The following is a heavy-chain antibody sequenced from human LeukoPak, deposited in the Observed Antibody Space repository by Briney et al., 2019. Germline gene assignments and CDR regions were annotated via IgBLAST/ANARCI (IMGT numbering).Heavy chain of an antibody. CDR2: INHRGST. CDR3: ARDGVGSGSYYNVHFDY. CDR1: GGSFSGYY. Sequence: SETLSLTCAVYGGSFSGYYWSWIRQPPGKGLEWIGEINHRGSTNYNPSLKSRVTISVDTSKNQFSLKLSSVTAADTAVYYCARDGVGSGSYYNVHFDYWGQGTLVTVSS. D-gene: IGHD3-10*01. J-gene: IGHJ4*02. V-gene: IGHV4-34*01.